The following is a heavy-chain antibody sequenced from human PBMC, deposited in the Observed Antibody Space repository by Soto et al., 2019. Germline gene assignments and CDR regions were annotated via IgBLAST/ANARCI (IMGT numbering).Heavy chain of an antibody. V-gene: IGHV3-48*01. CDR1: GFTFSSYS. CDR3: ARDRPAEGWYFDL. J-gene: IGHJ2*01. Sequence: EVQLVESGGGLVQPGGSLRLSCAASGFTFSSYSMNWVRQAPGKGLEWVSYISSSSSTIYYADSVKGRFTISRDNAKNSLYLQMNSLRAEDTAVYYCARDRPAEGWYFDLWGRGTLVTVSS. CDR2: ISSSSSTI.